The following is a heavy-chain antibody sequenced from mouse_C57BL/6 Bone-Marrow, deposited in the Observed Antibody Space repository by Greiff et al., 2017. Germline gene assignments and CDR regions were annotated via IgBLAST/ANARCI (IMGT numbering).Heavy chain of an antibody. CDR2: ISYDGSN. CDR1: GYSITSGYY. J-gene: IGHJ3*01. Sequence: VQLKESGPGLVKPSQSLSFTCSVTGYSITSGYYWNWIRQFPGNKLEWMGYISYDGSNNYNPSLKNRNSITHETSKNQFFLKLNSLTTEDTATYYSARDRWLVLFAYWGQGTLVTVSA. CDR3: ARDRWLVLFAY. D-gene: IGHD2-3*01. V-gene: IGHV3-6*01.